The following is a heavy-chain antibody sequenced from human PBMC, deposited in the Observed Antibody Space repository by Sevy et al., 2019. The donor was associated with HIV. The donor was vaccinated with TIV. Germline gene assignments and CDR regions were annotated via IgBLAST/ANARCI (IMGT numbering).Heavy chain of an antibody. J-gene: IGHJ6*02. V-gene: IGHV4-59*01. CDR3: AGAYGSSYRTSYGMDV. CDR2: IYYSGST. D-gene: IGHD3-16*02. CDR1: GGSISSYY. Sequence: SETLSLTCTVSGGSISSYYWSWIRQPPGKGLEWMGYIYYSGSTNYNPSLKSRVTISVDTSKNQFSLKLSSVTAADTAVYYCAGAYGSSYRTSYGMDVWGQGTTVTVSS.